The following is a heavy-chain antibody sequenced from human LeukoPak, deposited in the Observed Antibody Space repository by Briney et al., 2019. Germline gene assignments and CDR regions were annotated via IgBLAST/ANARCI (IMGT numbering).Heavy chain of an antibody. CDR1: GFTFSTYS. J-gene: IGHJ3*02. CDR2: ISGGSRAI. V-gene: IGHV3-48*02. D-gene: IGHD1-26*01. Sequence: GGSLRLSCAASGFTFSTYSMNWVHQAPGKGLEWVSYISGGSRAIYYADSVKGRFTISRDNAKNSLYLQMNSLRDEDTAVYYCARDYSYASDIWGQGTTVTVSS. CDR3: ARDYSYASDI.